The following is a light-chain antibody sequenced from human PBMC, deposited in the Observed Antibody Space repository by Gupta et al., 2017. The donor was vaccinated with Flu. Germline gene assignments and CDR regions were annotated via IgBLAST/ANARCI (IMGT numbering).Light chain of an antibody. Sequence: VTISCIATNSDVYYYNYVSWYQQHPGKAPKLIIYDVTERPSGVPSRFSASKSGNTISLTISGLQAEDEADYYCCSYTHKDRPWVFGGGTKLTVL. J-gene: IGLJ3*02. CDR2: DVT. CDR3: CSYTHKDRPWV. V-gene: IGLV2-11*01. CDR1: NSDVYYYNY.